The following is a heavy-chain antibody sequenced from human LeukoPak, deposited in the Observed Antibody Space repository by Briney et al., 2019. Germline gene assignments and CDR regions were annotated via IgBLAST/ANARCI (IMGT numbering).Heavy chain of an antibody. CDR1: DYSISGGPY. Sequence: PSETLSLTCADSDYSISGGPYCVWIRQPPGKGLEYIGNINHSGSSHYNPSLKSRVTISVDTSNNQFSLKVSSVTAADTAVYYCPRAKTRYFYYYYMDFWGKGTTVTVSS. J-gene: IGHJ6*03. V-gene: IGHV4-38-2*01. CDR3: PRAKTRYFYYYYMDF. CDR2: INHSGSS.